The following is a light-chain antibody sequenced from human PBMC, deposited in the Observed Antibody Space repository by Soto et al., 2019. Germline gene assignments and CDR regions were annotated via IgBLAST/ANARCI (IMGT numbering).Light chain of an antibody. Sequence: DIQMTQSPTTLSASVGDRVTITCRASQSISSYLAWYQQKPRKAPKLLIYKASSLESGVPSRFSGSASGTEFTLTISSLQPDDFATYYCQQYNSYSYTFGQGTKLEIK. CDR3: QQYNSYSYT. V-gene: IGKV1-5*03. J-gene: IGKJ2*01. CDR1: QSISSY. CDR2: KAS.